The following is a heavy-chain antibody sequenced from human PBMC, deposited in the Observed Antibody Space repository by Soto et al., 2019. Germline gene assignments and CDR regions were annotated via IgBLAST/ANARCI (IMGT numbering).Heavy chain of an antibody. D-gene: IGHD3-3*01. V-gene: IGHV3-23*01. CDR3: AKDAYDFWSGYYGGLFDY. CDR1: GFTFSSYA. Sequence: EVQLLESGGGLVQTGGSLSLSCAASGFTFSSYAMSWVRQAPGKGLEWVSAISGSGGSTYYADSVKGRFTISRDNSKNTLYLQMNSLRAEDTAVYYCAKDAYDFWSGYYGGLFDYWGQGTLVTVSS. CDR2: ISGSGGST. J-gene: IGHJ4*02.